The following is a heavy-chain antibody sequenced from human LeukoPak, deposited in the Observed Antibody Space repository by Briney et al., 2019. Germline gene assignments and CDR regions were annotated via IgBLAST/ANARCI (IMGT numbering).Heavy chain of an antibody. J-gene: IGHJ5*02. V-gene: IGHV3-23*01. Sequence: GASLRLPCAASGFTLSSYAMCWVRQAPGKGLQWVSSITSSGDNTYYADSVKGRFTISRDNTKNTLHLQVNSLRAEDTAVYYCVRGSSGNYDTWGQGTLVTVSS. CDR2: ITSSGDNT. CDR3: VRGSSGNYDT. CDR1: GFTLSSYA. D-gene: IGHD3-22*01.